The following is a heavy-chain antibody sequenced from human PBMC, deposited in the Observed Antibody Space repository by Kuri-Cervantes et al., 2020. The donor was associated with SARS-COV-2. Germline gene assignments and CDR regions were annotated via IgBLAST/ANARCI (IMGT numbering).Heavy chain of an antibody. V-gene: IGHV3-9*01. CDR1: GFTFDDYA. D-gene: IGHD3-9*01. J-gene: IGHJ3*02. CDR2: FSWNTGSI. CDR3: ARDPLDDILTDDAFDI. Sequence: GGSLRLSCAASGFTFDDYAMHWVRQAPGKGLEWVSGFSWNTGSIGYVDSVKGRFTISRDNSKNTLYLQMNSLRAEDTAVYYCARDPLDDILTDDAFDIWGQGTMVTVSS.